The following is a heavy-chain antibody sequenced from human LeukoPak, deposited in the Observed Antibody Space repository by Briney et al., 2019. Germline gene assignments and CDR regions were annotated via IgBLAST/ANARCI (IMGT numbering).Heavy chain of an antibody. D-gene: IGHD2-15*01. Sequence: PGGSLRLSCAASGFTFSSYWMSWVRQAPGNGLEWVANIKQDGSEKYYVDSVKGRFTISRDNSKNTLYLQMNSLRAEDTAVYYCAKDRGNHIVVVVXAGYNWFDPWSQGTLVTVSS. J-gene: IGHJ5*02. CDR2: IKQDGSEK. CDR3: AKDRGNHIVVVVXAGYNWFDP. V-gene: IGHV3-7*03. CDR1: GFTFSSYW.